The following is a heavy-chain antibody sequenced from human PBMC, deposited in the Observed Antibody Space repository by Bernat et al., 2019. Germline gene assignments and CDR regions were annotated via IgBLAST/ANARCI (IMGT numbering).Heavy chain of an antibody. CDR1: GFTSSSYA. CDR2: ITGSGGST. CDR3: AKNVGSGWRYYFDY. V-gene: IGHV3-23*04. Sequence: EVQLVESGGSLVQPGGSLRLSCAASGFTSSSYAMSWVRQAPGKGLEWVSVITGSGGSTYYADSVKGRFTISRDNSKNTLYLQMNSLRAEDTAVYYCAKNVGSGWRYYFDYWGQGTLVTVSS. J-gene: IGHJ4*02. D-gene: IGHD6-19*01.